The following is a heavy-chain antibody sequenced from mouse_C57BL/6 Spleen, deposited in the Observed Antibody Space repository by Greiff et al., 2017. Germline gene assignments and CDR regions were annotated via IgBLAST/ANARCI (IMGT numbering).Heavy chain of an antibody. Sequence: QVQLQQPGAELVKPGASVKLSCKASGYTFTSYWMQWVKQRPGQGLEWIGEIDPSDSYTNYNQKFKGKATLTVDTSSSTAYMQLSSLTSEDSAVYYCARGTTYYSKFMDYWGQGTSVTVSS. CDR1: GYTFTSYW. J-gene: IGHJ4*01. CDR2: IDPSDSYT. D-gene: IGHD2-5*01. CDR3: ARGTTYYSKFMDY. V-gene: IGHV1-50*01.